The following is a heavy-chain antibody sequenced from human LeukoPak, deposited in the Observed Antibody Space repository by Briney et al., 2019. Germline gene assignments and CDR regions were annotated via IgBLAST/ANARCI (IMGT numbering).Heavy chain of an antibody. V-gene: IGHV3-30-3*01. Sequence: GRSLRLSCAASGFTFSSYALHWVRQAPGKGLEWVAVISYDGSSRHYADSVKGRFTITRDNPKITLYLQMNSLRPEDTAVYYCARDRTGELSSAIDYWGRGTLVTVSS. CDR1: GFTFSSYA. J-gene: IGHJ4*02. D-gene: IGHD3-16*01. CDR3: ARDRTGELSSAIDY. CDR2: ISYDGSSR.